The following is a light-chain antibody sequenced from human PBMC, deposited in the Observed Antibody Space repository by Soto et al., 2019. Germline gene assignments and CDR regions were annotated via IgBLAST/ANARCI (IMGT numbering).Light chain of an antibody. Sequence: DIQLTQSPSTLSASVGDRVTLTCRASQSASTWLAWYQQKPGKAPNLLIFKASSLESGVPSRFSGGGSGTEFTLTISSXQPDDFATYYCQQYNSYPRTFGQGTKVDIK. J-gene: IGKJ1*01. CDR2: KAS. CDR1: QSASTW. CDR3: QQYNSYPRT. V-gene: IGKV1-5*03.